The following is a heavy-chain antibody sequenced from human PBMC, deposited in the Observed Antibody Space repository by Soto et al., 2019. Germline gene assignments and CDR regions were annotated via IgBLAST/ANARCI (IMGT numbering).Heavy chain of an antibody. D-gene: IGHD1-1*01. Sequence: QVQLQQWGAGLLKPSETLSLTCAVYGVSVSSSSNYYWSWIRQPPGKGLEWIGEMSHSGGTHFNPSLKSRVTISADTSNNQFSLKMSSVTAADTALYYCARVERGTATTVVDAFDIWGPGTMVTVSS. CDR2: MSHSGGT. CDR3: ARVERGTATTVVDAFDI. J-gene: IGHJ3*02. V-gene: IGHV4-34*01. CDR1: GVSVSSSSNYY.